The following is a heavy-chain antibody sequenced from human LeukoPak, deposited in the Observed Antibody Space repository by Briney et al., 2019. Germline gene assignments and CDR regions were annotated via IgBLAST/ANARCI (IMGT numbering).Heavy chain of an antibody. D-gene: IGHD3-10*01. CDR2: IWHGGRNQ. J-gene: IGHJ4*02. V-gene: IGHV3-33*01. CDR1: GFTFSNFG. CDR3: ARQTGTYDLDY. Sequence: PGGSLRLSCAASGFTFSNFGMHWVRQAPGEGLEWVAVIWHGGRNQHYADSVKGRFTISRDNSKGTLYLQMNSLRVEDTAVYYCARQTGTYDLDYWGQGTLVTVSS.